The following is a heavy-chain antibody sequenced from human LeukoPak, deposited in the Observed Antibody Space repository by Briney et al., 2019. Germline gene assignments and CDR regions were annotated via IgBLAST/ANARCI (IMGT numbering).Heavy chain of an antibody. Sequence: GASVTVSCKPSVYIVTDYYMHWVRQAPGQGLEWVGGINPNRGDTSYAQKFQGRVTMTSDTSISTVYMELRRLRYDDTAAYYCARGPLEYCSGGTCYSGRNWFDPWGQGNLVTVSS. V-gene: IGHV1-2*02. J-gene: IGHJ5*02. CDR1: VYIVTDYY. CDR3: ARGPLEYCSGGTCYSGRNWFDP. CDR2: INPNRGDT. D-gene: IGHD2-15*01.